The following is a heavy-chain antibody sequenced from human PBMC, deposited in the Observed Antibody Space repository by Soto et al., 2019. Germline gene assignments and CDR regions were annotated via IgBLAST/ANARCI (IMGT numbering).Heavy chain of an antibody. CDR2: VYYTGST. J-gene: IGHJ5*02. D-gene: IGHD3-10*01. CDR3: ARESAGSGKNNWFPP. CDR1: AGSTSRRY. Sequence: SEARSVTWTGSAGSTSRRYGFFSRHAPGKGLKRIGYVYYTGSTDDNPSLKRRLTMSLDTSRNQLLLQLNSVTAADTAVYYCARESAGSGKNNWFPPWGQGTLVTVS. V-gene: IGHV4-59*11.